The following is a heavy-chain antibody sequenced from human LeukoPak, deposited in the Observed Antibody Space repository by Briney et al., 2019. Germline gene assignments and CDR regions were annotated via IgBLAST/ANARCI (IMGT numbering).Heavy chain of an antibody. CDR1: GGSFSGYY. D-gene: IGHD3-10*01. Sequence: PSETLSLTCAVYGGSFSGYYWSWIRQPPGKGLEWIGEINHRGSTNYNPSLKSRVPISVDTSKNQFSLKLSSVTAADTAVYYCARGSYYGSGSQTDAFDIWGQGTMVTVSS. V-gene: IGHV4-34*01. CDR2: INHRGST. CDR3: ARGSYYGSGSQTDAFDI. J-gene: IGHJ3*02.